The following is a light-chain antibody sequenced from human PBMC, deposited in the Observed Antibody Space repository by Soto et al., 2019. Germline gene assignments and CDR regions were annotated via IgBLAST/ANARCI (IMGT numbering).Light chain of an antibody. CDR3: RSYTRTYTPVV. CDR2: DVL. V-gene: IGLV2-14*01. CDR1: SSDVGGHNS. Sequence: QSALTQPASVSGSPGQSITISCTGTSSDVGGHNSVSWYQQRPGKAPKLIIYDVLNRPSGVSRRFSGSKSGNTASLTISGLQAEDEADYHCRSYTRTYTPVVFGGGTKVTVL. J-gene: IGLJ2*01.